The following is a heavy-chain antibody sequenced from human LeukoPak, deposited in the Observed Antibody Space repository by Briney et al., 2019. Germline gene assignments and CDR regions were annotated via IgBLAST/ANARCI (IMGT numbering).Heavy chain of an antibody. CDR2: INHSGST. J-gene: IGHJ6*03. CDR3: ARRRAYYYDSSGYYYVWYYYYMDV. V-gene: IGHV4-34*01. D-gene: IGHD3-22*01. Sequence: PSETLSLTCAVYGGSFSGYYWSWIRQPPGKGLEWIGEINHSGSTNYTPSLKSRVTISVDTSKNQFSLKLSSVTAADTAVYYCARRRAYYYDSSGYYYVWYYYYMDVWGKGTTVTVSS. CDR1: GGSFSGYY.